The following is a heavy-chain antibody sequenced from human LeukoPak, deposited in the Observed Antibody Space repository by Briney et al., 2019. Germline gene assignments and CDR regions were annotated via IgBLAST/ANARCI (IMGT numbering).Heavy chain of an antibody. CDR1: GFTFSSYE. CDR2: ISSSGSTI. D-gene: IGHD2-15*01. V-gene: IGHV3-48*03. CDR3: AKSLVVVAATGLDY. J-gene: IGHJ4*02. Sequence: GGSLRLSCAASGFTFSSYEMNWVRQAPGKGLEWVSYISSSGSTIYYADSVKGRFTISRDNSKNTLYLQMNSLRVEDTAVYYCAKSLVVVAATGLDYWGQGTLVTVSS.